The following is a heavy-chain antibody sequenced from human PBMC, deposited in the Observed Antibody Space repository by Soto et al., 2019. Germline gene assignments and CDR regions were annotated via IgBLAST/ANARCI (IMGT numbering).Heavy chain of an antibody. V-gene: IGHV5-51*01. Sequence: GESLKISCKGSGYSFTSYWIGWVRQMPGKGLEWMGIIFPGDSDTRYSPSFQGQVTISADKSISTAYLQWSSLKASDTAMYYCARQTYTAMVNFGMDVWGQETTVTVSS. CDR3: ARQTYTAMVNFGMDV. J-gene: IGHJ6*02. CDR2: IFPGDSDT. D-gene: IGHD5-18*01. CDR1: GYSFTSYW.